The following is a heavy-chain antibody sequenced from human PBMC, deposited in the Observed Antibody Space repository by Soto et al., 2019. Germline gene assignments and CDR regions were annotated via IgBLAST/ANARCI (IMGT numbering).Heavy chain of an antibody. D-gene: IGHD3-10*01. CDR2: IDPSDSYT. Sequence: PGESLRIRWNGSGGSCTSYWGSWVRQMPGKGLEWMGRIDPSDSYTNYSPSFQGHVTISADKSISTAYLQWSSLKASDTAMYYCGSSGSTLLGYYFYGMDVWGHGTTVTVSS. CDR1: GGSCTSYW. J-gene: IGHJ6*02. V-gene: IGHV5-10-1*01. CDR3: GSSGSTLLGYYFYGMDV.